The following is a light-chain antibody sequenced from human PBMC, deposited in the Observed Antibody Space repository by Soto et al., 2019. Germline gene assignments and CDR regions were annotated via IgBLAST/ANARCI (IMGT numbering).Light chain of an antibody. CDR3: QQGHNWPLT. CDR1: QSISSE. J-gene: IGKJ2*01. V-gene: IGKV3-15*01. CDR2: GAS. Sequence: EIVMTQSPATLSVSPGERATLSCRASQSISSELAWYQQKPGQPPRPLISGASTRATGVPARFTGSGSGSDFTLTISGLQSEDFAVYYCQQGHNWPLTFGQGTRLEI.